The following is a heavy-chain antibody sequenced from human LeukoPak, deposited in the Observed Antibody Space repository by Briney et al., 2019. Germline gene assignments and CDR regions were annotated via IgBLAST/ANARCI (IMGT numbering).Heavy chain of an antibody. D-gene: IGHD3-10*01. CDR3: ASGSGSYHYYYMDV. CDR1: GGSISSSNYY. CDR2: IYYSGST. Sequence: PSETLSLTCTVSGGSISSSNYYWGWLRQPPGKGLEWIGSIYYSGSTYYNPSLKSRVTISVDTSKNQFSLKLSSVTAADTAVYYCASGSGSYHYYYMDVWGKGTTVTISS. V-gene: IGHV4-39*01. J-gene: IGHJ6*03.